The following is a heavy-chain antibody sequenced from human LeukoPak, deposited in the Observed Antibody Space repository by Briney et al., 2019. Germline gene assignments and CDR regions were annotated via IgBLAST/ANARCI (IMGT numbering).Heavy chain of an antibody. CDR1: GGSFSGYY. CDR3: ARTTDYYDSSGYPLRDAFDI. Sequence: SETLSLTCAVYGGSFSGYYWSWIRQPPGKGLEWIGEINHSGSTNYNPSLKSRVTISVDTSKNQFSLKLSSVTAADTAVYYCARTTDYYDSSGYPLRDAFDIWGQGTMVTVSS. CDR2: INHSGST. V-gene: IGHV4-34*01. D-gene: IGHD3-22*01. J-gene: IGHJ3*02.